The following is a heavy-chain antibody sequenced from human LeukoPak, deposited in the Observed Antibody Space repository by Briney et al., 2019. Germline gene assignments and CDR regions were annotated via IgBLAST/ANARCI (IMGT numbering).Heavy chain of an antibody. V-gene: IGHV3-15*01. CDR3: VTPPD. CDR1: GFSFTDAW. J-gene: IGHJ4*02. CDR2: IKSISAGGTT. Sequence: GGSLRLSCAASGFSFTDAWMAWVRQAPGKGPEWVGRIKSISAGGTTDYAAPVEGRFTISRDDSKNTLSLQMNSLKTEDTATYYCVTPPDWGPGTLVTVSS.